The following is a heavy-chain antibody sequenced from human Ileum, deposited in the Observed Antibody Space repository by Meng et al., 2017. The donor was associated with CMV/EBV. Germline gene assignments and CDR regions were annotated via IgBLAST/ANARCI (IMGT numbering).Heavy chain of an antibody. CDR2: IKSKANDETT. J-gene: IGHJ4*02. CDR1: TFSDAW. CDR3: AADVPGSGDFLSQIDF. V-gene: IGHV3-15*01. D-gene: IGHD3-10*01. Sequence: TFSDAWMSWVRQAPGKGLEWLARIKSKANDETTDYAEPVKGRFTISRDDSKDTLHLQMNSLKTEDTAVYYCAADVPGSGDFLSQIDFWGQGMLVTVSS.